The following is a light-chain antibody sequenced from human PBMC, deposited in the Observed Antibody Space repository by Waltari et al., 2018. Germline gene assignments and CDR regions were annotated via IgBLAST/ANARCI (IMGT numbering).Light chain of an antibody. CDR3: QHYVRLPAT. J-gene: IGKJ1*01. Sequence: EIVLTQSPGPLSLSPGDRATLSCRASQSVSRTLAWYQQKPGQAPKLLIYGASIRATGIPDRFTGSGSGTDFSLTISSLEPEDFAIYFCQHYVRLPATFGQGTKVEIK. CDR2: GAS. V-gene: IGKV3-20*01. CDR1: QSVSRT.